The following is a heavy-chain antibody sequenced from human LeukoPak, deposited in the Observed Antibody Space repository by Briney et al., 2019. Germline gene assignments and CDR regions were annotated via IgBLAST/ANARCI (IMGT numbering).Heavy chain of an antibody. CDR2: VNPTSGNT. Sequence: AKVSCAASRYTFTGYDIDWVRHSTGQGVGRMGWVNPTSGNTTYAQKYQGRVTMTRNTSISTAYIELSSLRSEDTALYYCARRARTSGLRYCSGGSCNLWFDPSGQRTLVTVPS. CDR1: RYTFTGYD. D-gene: IGHD2-15*01. V-gene: IGHV1-8*01. CDR3: ARRARTSGLRYCSGGSCNLWFDP. J-gene: IGHJ5*02.